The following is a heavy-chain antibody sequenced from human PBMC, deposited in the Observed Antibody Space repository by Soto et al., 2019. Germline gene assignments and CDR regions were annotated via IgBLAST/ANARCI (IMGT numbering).Heavy chain of an antibody. D-gene: IGHD3-16*02. V-gene: IGHV3-66*01. CDR2: IYSGGST. CDR3: ARDRGEYDYVWGSYRSDAFDI. J-gene: IGHJ3*02. CDR1: GFTFSTFD. Sequence: EVQLLESGGGLVQPGGSLRLSCAASGFTFSTFDMNWVRQAPGKGLEWVSVIYSGGSTYYADSVKGRFTISRDNSKNTLYLQMNSLRAEDTAVYYCARDRGEYDYVWGSYRSDAFDIWGQGTMVTVSS.